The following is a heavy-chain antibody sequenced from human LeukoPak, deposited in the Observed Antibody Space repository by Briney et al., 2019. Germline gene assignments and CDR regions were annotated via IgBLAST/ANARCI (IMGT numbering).Heavy chain of an antibody. V-gene: IGHV1-18*01. CDR1: GYTLTDFG. Sequence: ASVKVSCKTSGYTLTDFGLSWVRQAPGQGLEWMGWISDFNGLTKYAQKLQDRVTMTTDASTSTAYMELRSLTSDDTAIYYCARGLGYCSGGTCPNDYWGQGTLVTVSS. J-gene: IGHJ4*02. CDR3: ARGLGYCSGGTCPNDY. D-gene: IGHD2-15*01. CDR2: ISDFNGLT.